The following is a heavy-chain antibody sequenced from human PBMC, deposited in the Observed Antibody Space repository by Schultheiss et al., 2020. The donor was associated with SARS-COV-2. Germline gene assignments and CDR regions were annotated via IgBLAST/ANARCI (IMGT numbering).Heavy chain of an antibody. V-gene: IGHV3-23*01. CDR2: ISGSGGST. J-gene: IGHJ5*02. CDR3: ARGGGAKGWFDP. Sequence: GGSLRLSCGASGFTVRSNYMSWVRQAPGKGLEWVSAISGSGGSTYYADSVKGRFTISRDNSKNTLYLQMNSLRAEDTAVYYCARGGGAKGWFDPWGQGTLVTVSS. CDR1: GFTVRSNY. D-gene: IGHD4/OR15-4a*01.